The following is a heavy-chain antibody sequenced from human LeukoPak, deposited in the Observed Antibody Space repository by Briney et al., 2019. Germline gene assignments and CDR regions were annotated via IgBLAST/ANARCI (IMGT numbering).Heavy chain of an antibody. CDR1: GFTFSAYV. D-gene: IGHD2-8*02. J-gene: IGHJ4*01. CDR3: ARDGGYTGGWTYGAGDY. Sequence: GGSLRLSCAASGFTFSAYVMHWVRQAPGKGLECVAVISNDGDEKYYADSVKGRFSISRDNSKNTLYLQMSSLRTEDTAVYYCARDGGYTGGWTYGAGDYWGQGNLVTVSS. CDR2: ISNDGDEK. V-gene: IGHV3-30*04.